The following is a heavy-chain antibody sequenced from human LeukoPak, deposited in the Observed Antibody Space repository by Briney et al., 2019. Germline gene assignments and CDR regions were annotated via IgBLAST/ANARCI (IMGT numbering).Heavy chain of an antibody. J-gene: IGHJ4*02. CDR3: ARGPPILNYYNSGSYYNY. Sequence: SETLSLTCTVSGGSISSYYWSWIRQPPGKGLEWIGYIYYSGSTNYSPSLKSRVTISMDTSKNQFSLNLRSVTAADMAVYYCARGPPILNYYNSGSYYNYWGQGTLVSVSS. CDR1: GGSISSYY. D-gene: IGHD3-10*01. CDR2: IYYSGST. V-gene: IGHV4-59*12.